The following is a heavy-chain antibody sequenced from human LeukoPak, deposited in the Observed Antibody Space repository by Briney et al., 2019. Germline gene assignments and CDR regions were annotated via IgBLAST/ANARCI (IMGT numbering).Heavy chain of an antibody. CDR1: GGSISSYY. D-gene: IGHD6-13*01. CDR3: ARDLAAGSDTWFDP. Sequence: PSETLSLTCTVSGGSISSYYWSWIRQPAGKGLEWIGRIYTSGSTNYNPSLKSRVTMSVDTSKNQFSLKLSSVTAADTAVYYCARDLAAGSDTWFDPWGQGTLVTVSS. CDR2: IYTSGST. J-gene: IGHJ5*02. V-gene: IGHV4-4*07.